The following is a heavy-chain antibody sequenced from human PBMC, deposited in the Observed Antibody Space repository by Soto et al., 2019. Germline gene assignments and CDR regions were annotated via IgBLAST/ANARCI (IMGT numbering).Heavy chain of an antibody. J-gene: IGHJ6*02. CDR2: IIPIFGTA. CDR1: GGTFSSYA. Sequence: QVQLVQSGAEVTKPGSSVKVSCKASGGTFSSYAISWVRQAPGQGLEWMGGIIPIFGTANYAQKFQGRVTITADESTSTAYMELSSLRSEDTAVYYCARVAIAAAGTEIYYYYGMDVWGQGTTVTVSS. D-gene: IGHD6-13*01. V-gene: IGHV1-69*01. CDR3: ARVAIAAAGTEIYYYYGMDV.